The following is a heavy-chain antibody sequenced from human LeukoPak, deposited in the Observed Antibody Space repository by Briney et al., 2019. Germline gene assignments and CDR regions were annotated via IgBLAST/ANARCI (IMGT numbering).Heavy chain of an antibody. CDR1: GGSFSGYY. CDR3: ARLRGNYYDSSGYSRALDY. Sequence: SETLSLTCAVYGGSFSGYYWSWIRQPPGKGLEWIGEINHSGSTNYNPSLKSRVTISVDTSKNRFSLKLSSVTAADTAVYYCARLRGNYYDSSGYSRALDYWGQGTLVTVSS. V-gene: IGHV4-34*01. J-gene: IGHJ4*02. CDR2: INHSGST. D-gene: IGHD3-22*01.